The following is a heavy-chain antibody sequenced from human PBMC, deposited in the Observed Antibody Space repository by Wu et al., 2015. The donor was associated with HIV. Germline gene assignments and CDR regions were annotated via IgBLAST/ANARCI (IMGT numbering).Heavy chain of an antibody. D-gene: IGHD5-24*01. V-gene: IGHV1-2*02. Sequence: QVQLLQSGAEVKNPGSSVRVSCKASGYPFSDYYIFWVRQAPGQGLEWMGWINPKSGGTNYAQDFKGRLTMTRDTSITTVYMELKRLTSEDTAMYFCARSHKWLQLRYQGIFDYWGQGTLVTVSS. CDR2: INPKSGGT. J-gene: IGHJ4*02. CDR1: GYPFSDYY. CDR3: ARSHKWLQLRYQGIFDY.